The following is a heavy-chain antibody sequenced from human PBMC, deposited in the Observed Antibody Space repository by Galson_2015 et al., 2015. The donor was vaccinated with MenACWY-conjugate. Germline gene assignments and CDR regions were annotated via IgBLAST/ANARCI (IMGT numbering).Heavy chain of an antibody. CDR2: ISGSGGSI. D-gene: IGHD5-24*01. Sequence: SLRLSCAASGFTFSSYAMRWVRQAPGKGLEWVSGISGSGGSIYYADSVKGRFTISRDNSKNTLDLQMNSLRAEATAVYYCAKGSGGVDGYKDDPYFFSKYFWGQGTLVTVSS. V-gene: IGHV3-23*01. J-gene: IGHJ4*02. CDR1: GFTFSSYA. CDR3: AKGSGGVDGYKDDPYFFSKYF.